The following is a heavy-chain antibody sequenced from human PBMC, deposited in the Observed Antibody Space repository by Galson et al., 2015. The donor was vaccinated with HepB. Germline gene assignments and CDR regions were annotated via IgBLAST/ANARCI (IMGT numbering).Heavy chain of an antibody. CDR1: GYSFTSYW. J-gene: IGHJ3*02. Sequence: QSGAEVTKPGESLKISCKGSGYSFTSYWIGWVRQMPGKGLEWMGTIYPGDSDTRYGPSFQGQVTISADKSISTAYLQWSSLKASDTAMYYCARRRAVAGTPDDAFDIWGQGTMVTVSS. CDR2: IYPGDSDT. V-gene: IGHV5-51*01. CDR3: ARRRAVAGTPDDAFDI. D-gene: IGHD6-19*01.